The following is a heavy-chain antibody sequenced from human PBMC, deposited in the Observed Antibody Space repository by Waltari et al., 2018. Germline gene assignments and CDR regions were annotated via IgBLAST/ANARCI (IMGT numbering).Heavy chain of an antibody. D-gene: IGHD3-3*01. CDR1: GYTFTDFF. V-gene: IGHV1-2*06. CDR3: ARSGGGTTTFGVAE. CDR2: TNPNSGDT. J-gene: IGHJ4*02. Sequence: QVQLVQSGAEVKKSGASVKVSCKASGYTFTDFFIHWVRQAPGQGLEWMGRTNPNSGDTSYAQRFQGRVTMTGDTSITTAYMELTGLRSDDMAIYYCARSGGGTTTFGVAEWGQGSLVTVS.